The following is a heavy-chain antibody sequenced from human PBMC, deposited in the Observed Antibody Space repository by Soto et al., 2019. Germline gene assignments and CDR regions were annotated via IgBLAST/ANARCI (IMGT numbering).Heavy chain of an antibody. CDR3: ERRAAAGTDYYYGMDV. V-gene: IGHV3-73*01. D-gene: IGHD6-13*01. CDR2: IRSKANSYAT. CDR1: GFTFSGSA. Sequence: EVQLVESGGGLVQPGGSLKLSCAASGFTFSGSAMHWVRQASGKGLEWVGRIRSKANSYATAYAASVKGRFTISRDDSKNTAYLQMNSLKTEDTAVYYCERRAAAGTDYYYGMDVWGQGTTVTVSS. J-gene: IGHJ6*02.